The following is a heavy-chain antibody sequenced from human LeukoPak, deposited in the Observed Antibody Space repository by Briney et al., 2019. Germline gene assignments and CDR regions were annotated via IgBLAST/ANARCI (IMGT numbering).Heavy chain of an antibody. CDR1: GFTFSSYG. CDR3: AKDLDYYMDV. V-gene: IGHV3-33*06. J-gene: IGHJ6*03. Sequence: TGGSLRLSCAASGFTFSSYGMHWVRQAPGKGLEWVAIIWYDGSNKYYADSVKGRFTISRDNSKNTLYLQMNSLRADDTAVYYCAKDLDYYMDVWGKGTTVTVSS. CDR2: IWYDGSNK.